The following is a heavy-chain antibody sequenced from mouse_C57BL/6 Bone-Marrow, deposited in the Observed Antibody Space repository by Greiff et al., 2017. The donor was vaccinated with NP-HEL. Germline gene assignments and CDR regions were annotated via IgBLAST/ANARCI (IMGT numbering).Heavy chain of an antibody. Sequence: QVQLKQSGAELARPGASVKLSCQASGYTFTSYGISWVKQRTGQGLEWIGEIYPRSGNTYYNEKFKGKATLTADKSSSTAYMELRSLTSEDSAVYFCARDRLDAMDYWGQGTSVTVSS. CDR2: IYPRSGNT. D-gene: IGHD2-14*01. CDR3: ARDRLDAMDY. J-gene: IGHJ4*01. CDR1: GYTFTSYG. V-gene: IGHV1-81*01.